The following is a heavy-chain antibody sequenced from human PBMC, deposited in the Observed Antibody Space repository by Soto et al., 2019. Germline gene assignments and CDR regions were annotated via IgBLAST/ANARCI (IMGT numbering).Heavy chain of an antibody. Sequence: GGSLRLSCAASRFTFSTYEMNWVRQAPGKGLEWVSYISTSGSTVYYADSVKGRFTISRDNSKNTLYLQMNSLRAEDTAVYYCARFSAVAGFDYWGQGTLV. D-gene: IGHD6-19*01. V-gene: IGHV3-48*03. J-gene: IGHJ4*02. CDR3: ARFSAVAGFDY. CDR1: RFTFSTYE. CDR2: ISTSGSTV.